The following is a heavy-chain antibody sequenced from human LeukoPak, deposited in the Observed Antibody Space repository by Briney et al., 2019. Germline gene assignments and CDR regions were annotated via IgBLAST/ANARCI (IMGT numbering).Heavy chain of an antibody. CDR2: IYSGGST. J-gene: IGHJ3*02. CDR3: ARGVGYDLWSGLEDAFDI. Sequence: PGGSLRLSCAASGFTVSSNYMSWVRQAPGKGLEWVSVIYSGGSTYYADSVKGRFTISRDNSKNTLYLQMNSLRAEDTAVYYCARGVGYDLWSGLEDAFDIWGQGTMVTVSS. V-gene: IGHV3-53*01. CDR1: GFTVSSNY. D-gene: IGHD3-3*01.